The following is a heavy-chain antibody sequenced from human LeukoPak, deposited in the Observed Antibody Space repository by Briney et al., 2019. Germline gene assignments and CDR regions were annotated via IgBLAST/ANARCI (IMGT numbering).Heavy chain of an antibody. J-gene: IGHJ3*02. CDR3: ARNPPGIRQNAFDI. CDR2: INHSGST. Sequence: PSETLSLTCAVYGGSFSGYYCSWIRQPPGKGLEWIGEINHSGSTNYNPSLKSRVTISGDTSKNQFSLKLTSVTAADTAVYYCARNPPGIRQNAFDIWGQGAMVTVSS. CDR1: GGSFSGYY. V-gene: IGHV4-34*01.